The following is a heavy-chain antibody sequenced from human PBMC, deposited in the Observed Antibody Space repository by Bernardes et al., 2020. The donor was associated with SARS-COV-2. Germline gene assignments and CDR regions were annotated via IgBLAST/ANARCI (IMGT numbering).Heavy chain of an antibody. V-gene: IGHV1-58*01. CDR1: GFTFTSSA. CDR3: AAARGSDAFDI. J-gene: IGHJ3*02. CDR2: IVVGSGNT. Sequence: KGFCKASGFTFTSSAVQWVRQARGKRLEWIGWIVVGSGNTNYAQKFQERVTITRDMSTSTAYMELSSLRSEDTAVYYCAAARGSDAFDIWGQGTMVTVSS.